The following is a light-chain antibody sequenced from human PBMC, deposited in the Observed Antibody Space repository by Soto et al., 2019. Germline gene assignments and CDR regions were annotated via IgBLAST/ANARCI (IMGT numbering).Light chain of an antibody. Sequence: LTHSPAPLSLSPGERATLSCRASQSFRGLLAWYQQKPGQAPRLLIYDAYNRATGIPPRFSGSGSGTDFTLTISSLEPEDSAVYYCQQRHMWPITFGQGTRLEIK. CDR3: QQRHMWPIT. J-gene: IGKJ5*01. CDR1: QSFRGL. CDR2: DAY. V-gene: IGKV3-11*01.